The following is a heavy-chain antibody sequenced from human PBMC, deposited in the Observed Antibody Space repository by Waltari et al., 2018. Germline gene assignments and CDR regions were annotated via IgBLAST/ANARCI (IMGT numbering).Heavy chain of an antibody. V-gene: IGHV1-2*02. Sequence: QVQLVQSGAEVKKPGASVKVSCQASGYTFTGYYMHWVPPAPGQGLEWMGWINPNSGGTNYAQKFQGRVTMTRDTSISTAYMELSRPRSDDTAVYYCASLTFGVDTAPLGMDVWGQGTTVTVSS. CDR2: INPNSGGT. J-gene: IGHJ6*02. CDR1: GYTFTGYY. D-gene: IGHD5-18*01. CDR3: ASLTFGVDTAPLGMDV.